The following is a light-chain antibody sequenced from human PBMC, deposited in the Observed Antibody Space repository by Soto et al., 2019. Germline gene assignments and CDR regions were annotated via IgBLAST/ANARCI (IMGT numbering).Light chain of an antibody. CDR2: GAS. CDR3: QHYHGWPPST. V-gene: IGKV3-15*01. J-gene: IGKJ1*01. CDR1: QSVSIN. Sequence: EIVMTQSPATLSVSPGERVTLSCRASQSVSINLAWYQQKPGQAPRLLIYGASTRATGIPARFSGSGSGTEFTRTISSLQSEDVPVYYCQHYHGWPPSTFGQGTKVEIQ.